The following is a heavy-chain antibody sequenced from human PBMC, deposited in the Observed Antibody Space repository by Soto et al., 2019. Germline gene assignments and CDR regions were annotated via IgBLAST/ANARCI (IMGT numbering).Heavy chain of an antibody. J-gene: IGHJ5*02. CDR2: IYYSGST. Sequence: QVQLQESGPGLVKPSQTLSLTCTVSGGSISSGGYYWSWIRQHPGKGLEWIGYIYYSGSTYYNPSLKSRVTISVDTSKNQFPLKVSSVTAADTAVYYWAREAITMVRGGVDPWGQGTLVTVSS. CDR1: GGSISSGGYY. D-gene: IGHD3-10*01. CDR3: AREAITMVRGGVDP. V-gene: IGHV4-31*03.